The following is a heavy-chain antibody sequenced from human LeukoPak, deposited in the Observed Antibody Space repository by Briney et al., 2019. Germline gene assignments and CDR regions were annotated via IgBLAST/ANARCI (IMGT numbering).Heavy chain of an antibody. V-gene: IGHV3-23*01. J-gene: IGHJ6*03. CDR3: AKHLGSHSFLFYYMDV. D-gene: IGHD2-21*01. Sequence: GGSLRLSCEASQFTFTRFSMSWIRQAPGTGLEWVSTLSGSGTATYYADSVKGRFTTSRDNSKDTLYLQMDNLRADDTAVYYCAKHLGSHSFLFYYMDVWGTGTSVIVSS. CDR1: QFTFTRFS. CDR2: LSGSGTAT.